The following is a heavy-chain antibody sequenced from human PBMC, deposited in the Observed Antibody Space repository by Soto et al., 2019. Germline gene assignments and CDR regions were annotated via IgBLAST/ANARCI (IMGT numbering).Heavy chain of an antibody. CDR1: GYTFTGYY. Sequence: ASVKVSCKASGYTFTGYYMHWVRQAPGQGLEWMGWINPNSGGTNYAQKFQGRVTMTRDTSISTAYMELSRLRSDDTAVYYCARGHGEWFGEHRHYGMDVWGQGTTVTVSS. D-gene: IGHD3-10*01. CDR2: INPNSGGT. CDR3: ARGHGEWFGEHRHYGMDV. V-gene: IGHV1-2*02. J-gene: IGHJ6*02.